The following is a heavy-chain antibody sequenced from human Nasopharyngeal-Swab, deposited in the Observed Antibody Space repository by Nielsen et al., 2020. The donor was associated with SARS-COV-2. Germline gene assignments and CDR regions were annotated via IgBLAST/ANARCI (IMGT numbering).Heavy chain of an antibody. Sequence: SETLSLTCAVSGGSFSANYWGWIRQPPGKGLEWIGEINHSGSTNYNPSLKSRVTISVDTSKNQFSLKLSSVTAADTAVYYCARDHDSSGYYAEVGFDYWGQGTLVTVSS. D-gene: IGHD3-22*01. J-gene: IGHJ4*02. V-gene: IGHV4-34*01. CDR2: INHSGST. CDR3: ARDHDSSGYYAEVGFDY. CDR1: GGSFSANY.